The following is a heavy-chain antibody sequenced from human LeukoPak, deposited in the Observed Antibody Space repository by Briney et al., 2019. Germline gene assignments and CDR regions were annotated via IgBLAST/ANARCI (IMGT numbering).Heavy chain of an antibody. J-gene: IGHJ4*02. D-gene: IGHD6-13*01. Sequence: GGPLRLSCAASGFTFRNYWMSWVRQSPGKGPEWVGNIEQDGSQIYYVDSLKGRFTISRDNTQNSVYLEMDSLRVDDTAVYYCARIGYSSSSFDYWGQGTLVIVSS. CDR1: GFTFRNYW. CDR2: IEQDGSQI. V-gene: IGHV3-7*01. CDR3: ARIGYSSSSFDY.